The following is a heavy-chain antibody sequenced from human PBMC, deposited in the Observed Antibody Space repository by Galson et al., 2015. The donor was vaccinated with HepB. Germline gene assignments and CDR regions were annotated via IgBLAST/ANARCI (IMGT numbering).Heavy chain of an antibody. J-gene: IGHJ3*02. Sequence: SLRLSCAASGFTFSSYAMSWVRQAPGKGLEWVSAISGSGGSTYYADSVKGRFTISRDNSKNTLYLQMNSLRAEDTAVYYCAKDYDFWRAFDIWGQGTMVTVSS. CDR1: GFTFSSYA. D-gene: IGHD3-3*01. V-gene: IGHV3-23*01. CDR3: AKDYDFWRAFDI. CDR2: ISGSGGST.